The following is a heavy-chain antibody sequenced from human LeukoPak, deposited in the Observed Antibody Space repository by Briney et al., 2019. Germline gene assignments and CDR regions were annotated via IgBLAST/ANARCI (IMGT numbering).Heavy chain of an antibody. CDR3: AREATAMVSPYFDY. CDR2: ISSSSSYI. V-gene: IGHV3-21*01. Sequence: GGSLRLSCAASGFTFSSYSMNWVRQAPGKGLEWVSSISSSSSYIYYADSVKGRFTISRDNAKNSLYLQMNSLRAEDTAVYYCAREATAMVSPYFDYWGQGTLVTVSS. CDR1: GFTFSSYS. J-gene: IGHJ4*02. D-gene: IGHD5-18*01.